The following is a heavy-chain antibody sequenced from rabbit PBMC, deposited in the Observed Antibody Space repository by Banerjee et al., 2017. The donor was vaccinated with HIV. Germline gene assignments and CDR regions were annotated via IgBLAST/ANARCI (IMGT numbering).Heavy chain of an antibody. Sequence: QSLEESGGDLAKPGASLTLTCTASGFSFSSYYYMCWVRQDPGKGLEWIGCTHAGSSGYTHYASWAKGRFTISKTSSTTVTLQMTSLTAADTATYFCARDGLWGQGTLVTVS. V-gene: IGHV1S40*01. CDR3: ARDGL. CDR1: GFSFSSYYY. CDR2: THAGSSGYT. J-gene: IGHJ4*01.